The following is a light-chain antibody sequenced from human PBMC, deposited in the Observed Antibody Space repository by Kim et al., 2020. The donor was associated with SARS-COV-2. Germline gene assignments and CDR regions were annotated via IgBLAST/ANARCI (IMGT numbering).Light chain of an antibody. CDR1: QNIDNY. CDR3: QQSYSSLYT. J-gene: IGKJ2*01. V-gene: IGKV1-39*01. Sequence: SASVGDRVTITCRAIQNIDNYLNWYQHKPGKAPKLLIYAVSSLHSGVPSRFSGSGSGTDFTLTISSLQPEDFATYYCQQSYSSLYTFGQGTKLEI. CDR2: AVS.